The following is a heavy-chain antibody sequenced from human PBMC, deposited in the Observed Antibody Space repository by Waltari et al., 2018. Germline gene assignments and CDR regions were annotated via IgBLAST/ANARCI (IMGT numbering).Heavy chain of an antibody. CDR3: ARDQSFVITSSGFSLDY. Sequence: WIRQPPGKGLEWIGSIYHSGSTYYNPSLKSRVTISVDTSKNQFSLKLSSVTAADTAVYYCARDQSFVITSSGFSLDYWGQGTLVTVSS. J-gene: IGHJ4*02. V-gene: IGHV4-38-2*02. CDR2: IYHSGST. D-gene: IGHD3-22*01.